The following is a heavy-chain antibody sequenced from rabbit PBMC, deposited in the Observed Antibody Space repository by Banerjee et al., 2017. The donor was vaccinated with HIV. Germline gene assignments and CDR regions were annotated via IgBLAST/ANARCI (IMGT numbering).Heavy chain of an antibody. CDR1: GFSFSSSYY. Sequence: QEQLVESGGGLVQPEGSLTLTCTASGFSFSSSYYMCWVRQAPGKGLELIACIHSNNGSTWYASWVNGRVTISRSTSLNTVDLKMTSLADADTATHFCARDSGFAAYGYGDGYYFSLWGPGTLVTVS. D-gene: IGHD6-1*01. V-gene: IGHV1S43*01. J-gene: IGHJ4*01. CDR2: IHSNNGST. CDR3: ARDSGFAAYGYGDGYYFSL.